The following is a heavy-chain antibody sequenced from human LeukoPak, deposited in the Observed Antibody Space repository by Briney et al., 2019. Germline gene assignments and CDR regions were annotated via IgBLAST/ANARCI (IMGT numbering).Heavy chain of an antibody. CDR3: AREGKHIVVVTAITPFYYGMDV. CDR1: GYTFTSYG. CDR2: ISAYNGNT. V-gene: IGHV1-18*01. Sequence: ASVKVSCKASGYTFTSYGISWVREAPGQALEWMGWISAYNGNTNYAQKLQGRVTMTTDTSTSTAYMELRSLRSDDTAVYYCAREGKHIVVVTAITPFYYGMDVWGQGTTVTVSS. J-gene: IGHJ6*02. D-gene: IGHD2-21*02.